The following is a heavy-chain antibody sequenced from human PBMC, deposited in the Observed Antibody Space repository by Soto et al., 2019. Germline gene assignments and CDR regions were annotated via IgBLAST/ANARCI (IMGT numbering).Heavy chain of an antibody. J-gene: IGHJ4*02. CDR1: GFTFSSYW. CDR3: ARAGTPLGDGYNYDYFDY. CDR2: INSDGSST. Sequence: GGSLRLSCAASGFTFSSYWMHWVRQAPGKGLVWVSRINSDGSSTSYADSVKGRFTISRDNAKNTLYLQMNSLRAEDTAVYYCARAGTPLGDGYNYDYFDYWGQGTLVTVSS. V-gene: IGHV3-74*01. D-gene: IGHD5-12*01.